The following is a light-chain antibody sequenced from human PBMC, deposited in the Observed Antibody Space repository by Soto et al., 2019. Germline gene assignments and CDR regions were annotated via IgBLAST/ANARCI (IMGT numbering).Light chain of an antibody. V-gene: IGLV2-8*01. J-gene: IGLJ2*01. CDR2: EVT. CDR3: SSYAGSNNVI. CDR1: SSDVGGNNY. Sequence: QSALTQPPSASGSPGQSVAISCTGTSSDVGGNNYVSWYQQHPGKAPKLMVYEVTKWPSGVPDRFSGSKSGNTASLTVSGLQAEYEADYYCSSYAGSNNVIFGGGTKLTVL.